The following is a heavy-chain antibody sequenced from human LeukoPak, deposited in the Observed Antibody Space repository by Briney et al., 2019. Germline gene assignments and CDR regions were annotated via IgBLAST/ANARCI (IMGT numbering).Heavy chain of an antibody. CDR1: GFTFSSYG. V-gene: IGHV3-23*01. D-gene: IGHD1-26*01. CDR2: ISNTAYNT. CDR3: AKHSGSYFIYYVDS. Sequence: GGSLRLSCGASGFTFSSYGMSWARQAPGKGLEWVSTISNTAYNTYYADSVKGRFTISRDNSANTVSLQMNSLRAEDTALYYCAKHSGSYFIYYVDSWGQGTQVTVSS. J-gene: IGHJ4*02.